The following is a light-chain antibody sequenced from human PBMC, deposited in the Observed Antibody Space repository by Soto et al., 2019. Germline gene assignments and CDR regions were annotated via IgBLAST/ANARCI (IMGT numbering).Light chain of an antibody. J-gene: IGLJ1*01. CDR3: QSYDISLRGYV. Sequence: QSVLTRPPSVYGAPGQRVTISCTWSSSNIGAGTDVPWYQQLPGTAPKLLSYGDNYRPSGVPDRFSASKSGTSASLTITGLQAEDEADYYCQSYDISLRGYVFGTGTKVTVL. CDR2: GDN. V-gene: IGLV1-40*01. CDR1: SSNIGAGTD.